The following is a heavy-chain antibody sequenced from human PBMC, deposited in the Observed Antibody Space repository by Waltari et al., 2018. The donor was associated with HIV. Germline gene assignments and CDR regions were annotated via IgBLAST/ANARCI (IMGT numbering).Heavy chain of an antibody. V-gene: IGHV4-38-2*02. CDR2: IYHSGST. J-gene: IGHJ6*02. Sequence: QVQLQESGPGLVKPSETLSLTCTVSGYSISSGYYWGWIRQPPGKGLELIGSIYHSGSTYYNPSRKSRVTISVDTSKNQFSLKLSSVTAADTAVYYCARDRGVGYCSSTSCHKYYYYYYGMDVWGQGTTVTVSS. D-gene: IGHD2-2*02. CDR3: ARDRGVGYCSSTSCHKYYYYYYGMDV. CDR1: GYSISSGYY.